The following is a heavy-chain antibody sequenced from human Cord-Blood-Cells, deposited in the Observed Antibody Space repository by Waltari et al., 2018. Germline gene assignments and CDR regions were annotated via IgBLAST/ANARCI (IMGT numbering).Heavy chain of an antibody. D-gene: IGHD1-26*01. Sequence: QVQLQQWGAGLLKPSETLSLTCAVYVGSFSGYYWSWIRQPPGKGLEWIGEINHSGRTNSTPSRKSRRPISVDTSNDQFSLKLSSVTAADTAVYYCARRPPPYSGSYYWFDPWGQGTLVTVSS. CDR2: INHSGRT. CDR3: ARRPPPYSGSYYWFDP. V-gene: IGHV4-34*01. J-gene: IGHJ5*02. CDR1: VGSFSGYY.